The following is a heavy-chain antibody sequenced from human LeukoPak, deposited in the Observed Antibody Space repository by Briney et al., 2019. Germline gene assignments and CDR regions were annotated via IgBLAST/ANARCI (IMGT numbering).Heavy chain of an antibody. CDR3: ARDRHKYNYDSGGYPPY. CDR2: ISSSSSTI. V-gene: IGHV3-48*01. CDR1: GFTFSSHS. D-gene: IGHD3-22*01. J-gene: IGHJ4*02. Sequence: GSLRLSCAASGFTFSSHSMLWVRQAPGKGLEWVSYISSSSSTIYYADSVKGRFTISRDNAKNSLYLQMNTLRAEDTAVYYCARDRHKYNYDSGGYPPYWGQGTLVAVSS.